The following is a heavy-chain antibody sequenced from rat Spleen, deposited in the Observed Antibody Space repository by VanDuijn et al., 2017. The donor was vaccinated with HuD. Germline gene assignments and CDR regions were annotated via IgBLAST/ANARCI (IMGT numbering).Heavy chain of an antibody. J-gene: IGHJ4*01. CDR2: ISPSGGAT. CDR3: ASLLYTPDYLGVMDA. V-gene: IGHV5S13*01. CDR1: GFTFRNYD. Sequence: EVQLVESGGDLVQPGRSLKLSCAASGFTFRNYDMAWVRQAPTMGLEWVTSISPSGGATYYRDSVKGRFTVSRDNAKNTLYLQLDSLRSEATATYYCASLLYTPDYLGVMDAWGQGASVTVSS. D-gene: IGHD1-6*01.